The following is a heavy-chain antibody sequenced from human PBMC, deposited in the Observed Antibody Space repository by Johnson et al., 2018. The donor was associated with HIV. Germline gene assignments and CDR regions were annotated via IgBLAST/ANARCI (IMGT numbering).Heavy chain of an antibody. CDR1: GFTFSSYG. CDR3: ARDLSPFLVNSSRAFDI. J-gene: IGHJ3*02. V-gene: IGHV3-30*03. CDR2: ISSDGSTK. D-gene: IGHD6-13*01. Sequence: VQLVESGGGVVQPGRSLRLSCAASGFTFSSYGMHWVRQAPGKGLEWVAVISSDGSTKYYADSVKGRFTISRDNSKNTLYLQMNRLRAGDTAVYYCARDLSPFLVNSSRAFDIWGQGTMVTVSS.